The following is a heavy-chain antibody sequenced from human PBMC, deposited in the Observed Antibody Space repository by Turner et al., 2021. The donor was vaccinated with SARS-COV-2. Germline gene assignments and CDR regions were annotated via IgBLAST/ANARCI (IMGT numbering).Heavy chain of an antibody. D-gene: IGHD2-8*01. Sequence: DVQLVESGGGFVQPGSSLSLTCAASGFNFGKSAMHWVRQGPGKGLEWVAGINWSSGTIHYADSVEGRFSISRDNAKNSVYLQMSSLRVEDTAVYYGVKDQVSANMKTFEYWGQGTLVTVSS. CDR1: GFNFGKSA. V-gene: IGHV3-9*01. CDR2: INWSSGTI. J-gene: IGHJ4*02. CDR3: VKDQVSANMKTFEY.